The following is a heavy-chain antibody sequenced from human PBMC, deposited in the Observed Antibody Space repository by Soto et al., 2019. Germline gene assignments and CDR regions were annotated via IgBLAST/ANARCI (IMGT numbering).Heavy chain of an antibody. Sequence: QVQLQESGPGQVKPSETLSLTCTVSGGSISSYYWSWIQQPAGKGLEWIGRIYTSGSTNYNPSLNSRVTMSVDTSKNQFSLKLSSVTAADTAVYYCAGVSALGEPYYYYGTDVWSQGTTLTVSS. CDR1: GGSISSYY. J-gene: IGHJ6*02. D-gene: IGHD3-16*01. CDR2: IYTSGST. V-gene: IGHV4-4*07. CDR3: AGVSALGEPYYYYGTDV.